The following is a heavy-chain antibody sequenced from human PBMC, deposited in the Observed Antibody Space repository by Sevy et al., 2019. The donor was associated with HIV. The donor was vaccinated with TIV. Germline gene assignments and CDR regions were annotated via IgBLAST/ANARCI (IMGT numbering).Heavy chain of an antibody. Sequence: GGSLRLSCAASGFTFSSYSMNWVRQAPGKGLEWVSSISSSSSYIYYADSVKGRFTISRDNAKNSLYLQMNSLRAEDTAVYYCAREQQPGGMDVWGQGTTVTVSS. D-gene: IGHD6-13*01. CDR2: ISSSSSYI. V-gene: IGHV3-21*01. J-gene: IGHJ6*02. CDR3: AREQQPGGMDV. CDR1: GFTFSSYS.